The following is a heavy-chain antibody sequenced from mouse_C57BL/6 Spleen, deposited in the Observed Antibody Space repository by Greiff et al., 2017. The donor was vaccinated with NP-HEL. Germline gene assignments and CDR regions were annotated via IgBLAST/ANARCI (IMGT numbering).Heavy chain of an antibody. J-gene: IGHJ4*01. D-gene: IGHD3-1*01. CDR1: GFSFNTYA. CDR2: IRSKSNNYAT. V-gene: IGHV10-1*01. Sequence: DVMLVESGGGLVQPKGSLKLSCAASGFSFNTYAMNWVRQAPGKGLEWVARIRSKSNNYATYYADSVKDRFTISRDDSESMLYLQMNNLKTEDTAMYYCVRRRTIGAMDYWGQGTSVTVSS. CDR3: VRRRTIGAMDY.